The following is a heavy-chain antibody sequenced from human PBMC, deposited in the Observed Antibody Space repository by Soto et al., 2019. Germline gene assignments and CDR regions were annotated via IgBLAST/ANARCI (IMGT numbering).Heavy chain of an antibody. D-gene: IGHD3-10*01. CDR2: IYNDGTYS. J-gene: IGHJ4*02. V-gene: IGHV3-74*01. Sequence: GGSLRLSCAASGFIFKMYWMHWVRQSPGKGLVWISRIYNDGTYSDYAYSVRGRFTLSRDNVNDTLYLQMNNLRAEDSGLYYCTRGPRPISTGTGAYWGQGTKVTVSS. CDR3: TRGPRPISTGTGAY. CDR1: GFIFKMYW.